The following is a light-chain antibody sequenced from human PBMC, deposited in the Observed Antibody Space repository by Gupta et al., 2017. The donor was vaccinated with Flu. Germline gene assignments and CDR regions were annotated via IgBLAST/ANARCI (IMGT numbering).Light chain of an antibody. Sequence: VTLGQPASFSCRAQQSRVYGDGSTILPWFQQRPGQSPRRLIYLGSHRQSGVPDKFSGSGSGTEFTLKISRVEAEEVGVYLFMQGEHWRRAFGQGTKVEIK. CDR2: LGS. CDR3: MQGEHWRRA. CDR1: QSRVYGDGSTI. J-gene: IGKJ1*01. V-gene: IGKV2-30*01.